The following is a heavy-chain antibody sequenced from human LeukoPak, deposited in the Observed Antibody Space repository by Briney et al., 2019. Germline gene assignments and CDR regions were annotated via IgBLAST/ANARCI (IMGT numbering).Heavy chain of an antibody. CDR2: IYSGGST. J-gene: IGHJ4*02. V-gene: IGHV3-53*01. CDR3: AGNTCGGGRCQVLDY. CDR1: GFTVSNNY. Sequence: GGSLRLSCAASGFTVSNNYMSWVRQAPGKGLEWVSIIYSGGSTYYADSVKGRFNISRDSSKNTLCLQMNSLRADDTAVYYCAGNTCGGGRCQVLDYWGQGTLVTVSS. D-gene: IGHD2-15*01.